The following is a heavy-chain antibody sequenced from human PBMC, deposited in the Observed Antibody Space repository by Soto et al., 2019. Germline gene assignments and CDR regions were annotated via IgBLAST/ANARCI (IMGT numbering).Heavy chain of an antibody. CDR1: GYSFTSYW. D-gene: IGHD3-10*01. V-gene: IGHV5-51*01. CDR3: ARPGAHGSGTYYNPMDY. J-gene: IGHJ4*02. CDR2: SYPGDSDT. Sequence: PGESLKISCKGSGYSFTSYWIGWVRQMPGKGLEWMAISYPGDSDTRYSPSFQGQVTISADKSISTAYLQWSSLKASDTAMYYCARPGAHGSGTYYNPMDYWGPGTLVSVSS.